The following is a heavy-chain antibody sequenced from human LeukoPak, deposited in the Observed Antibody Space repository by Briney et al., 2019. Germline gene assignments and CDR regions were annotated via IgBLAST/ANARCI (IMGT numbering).Heavy chain of an antibody. Sequence: GGSLRLSCAASGFTFSSYAMSRVRQAPGKGLEWVSAISGSGGSTYYADSVKGRFTISRDNSKNTLYLQMNSLRAEDTAVYYCAKSYYDSSGWNAFDIWGQGTMVTVSS. J-gene: IGHJ3*02. CDR1: GFTFSSYA. V-gene: IGHV3-23*01. CDR3: AKSYYDSSGWNAFDI. D-gene: IGHD3-22*01. CDR2: ISGSGGST.